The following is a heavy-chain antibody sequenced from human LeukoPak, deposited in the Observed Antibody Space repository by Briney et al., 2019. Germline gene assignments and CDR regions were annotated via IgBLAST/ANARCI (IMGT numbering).Heavy chain of an antibody. J-gene: IGHJ3*02. Sequence: SETLSLTCTVSGGSLSSGSYYWSWIRQPAGKGLEWIGRIYTSGSTNYNPSLKSRVTISVDTSKNQFSLKLSSVTAADTAVYYCARYTIFGVVRYAFDIWGQGTMVTVSS. D-gene: IGHD3-3*01. CDR1: GGSLSSGSYY. V-gene: IGHV4-61*02. CDR3: ARYTIFGVVRYAFDI. CDR2: IYTSGST.